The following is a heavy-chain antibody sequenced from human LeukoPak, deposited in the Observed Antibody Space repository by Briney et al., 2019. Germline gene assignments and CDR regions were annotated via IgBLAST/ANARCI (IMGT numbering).Heavy chain of an antibody. J-gene: IGHJ4*02. CDR1: GGSISSGGYY. D-gene: IGHD3-22*01. CDR3: VRNSNDYSYFDY. V-gene: IGHV4-31*03. CDR2: IYYSGTT. Sequence: PSETLSLTCTVSGGSISSGGYYWTWIRQHPGKGLEWIGYIYYSGTTYYNPSLESRVTISVDTSKNQFSLKLSSVTAADTALYYCVRNSNDYSYFDYWGQGTLVTVSA.